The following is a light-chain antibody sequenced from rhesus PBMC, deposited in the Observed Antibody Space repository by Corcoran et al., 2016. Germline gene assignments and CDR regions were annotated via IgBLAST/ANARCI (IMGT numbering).Light chain of an antibody. Sequence: DIQMTQSPSSLSASVGDRVTITCRASQGISSWLAWYQQKPGKAPNLLTYKASNLQGGVPSRFSGGGSGTNFTLTISSRQPEDFASYDCQHYNSAPHGFGQGTKVEIK. CDR2: KAS. J-gene: IGKJ2*01. CDR3: QHYNSAPHG. V-gene: IGKV1-21*01. CDR1: QGISSW.